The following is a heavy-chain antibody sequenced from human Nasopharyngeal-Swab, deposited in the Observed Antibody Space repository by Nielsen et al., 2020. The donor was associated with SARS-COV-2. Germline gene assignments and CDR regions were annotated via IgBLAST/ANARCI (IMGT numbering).Heavy chain of an antibody. V-gene: IGHV2-26*01. D-gene: IGHD6-13*01. CDR3: ARTLLAAGGYYYYGMDV. Sequence: WIRHPPGKALEWLAHIFSNDEKSYSTSLKSRLTISKDTSKSQVVLTMTNMDPVDTATYSCARTLLAAGGYYYYGMDVWGQGTTVTVSS. CDR2: IFSNDEK. J-gene: IGHJ6*02.